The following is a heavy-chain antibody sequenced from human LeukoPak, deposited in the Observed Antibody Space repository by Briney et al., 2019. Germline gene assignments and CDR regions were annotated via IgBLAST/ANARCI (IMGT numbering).Heavy chain of an antibody. V-gene: IGHV1-46*01. Sequence: ASVKVSCKASGYTFTSYYMHWVRQAPGQGLEWMGIINPSGGSTSYAQKFQGRVTMTRDTSTSTVCMELSSLRSEDTAVYYCAREWPHDIAANAFDIWGQGTMVTVSS. CDR2: INPSGGST. CDR1: GYTFTSYY. J-gene: IGHJ3*02. D-gene: IGHD6-6*01. CDR3: AREWPHDIAANAFDI.